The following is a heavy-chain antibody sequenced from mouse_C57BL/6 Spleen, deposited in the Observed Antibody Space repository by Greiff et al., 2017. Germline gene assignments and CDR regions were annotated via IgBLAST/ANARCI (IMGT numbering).Heavy chain of an antibody. J-gene: IGHJ1*03. CDR1: GYSFTGYY. Sequence: EVQLVASGPELVKPGASVKISCKASGYSFTGYYMNWVKQSPEKSLEWIGEINPSTGGTTYNQKFKAKATLTVDKSSSTAYMQLKSLTSEDSTVYYCARYSNYLPYFDVWGTGTTVTVSS. D-gene: IGHD2-5*01. CDR2: INPSTGGT. CDR3: ARYSNYLPYFDV. V-gene: IGHV1-42*01.